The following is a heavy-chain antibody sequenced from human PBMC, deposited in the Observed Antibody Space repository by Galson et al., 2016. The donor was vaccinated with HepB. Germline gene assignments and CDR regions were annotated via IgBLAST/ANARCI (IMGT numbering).Heavy chain of an antibody. Sequence: LRLSCAASWLTFSDHYMDWVRQAPGKGLEWVGRIRDKANNYTTEYAAPVEGRFSVSTDESKNSLYLQMNRLETEDAAVYYCAKPTNSDAFHIWGQGTMVTVSS. D-gene: IGHD5-12*01. V-gene: IGHV3-72*01. CDR1: WLTFSDHY. J-gene: IGHJ3*02. CDR2: IRDKANNYTT. CDR3: AKPTNSDAFHI.